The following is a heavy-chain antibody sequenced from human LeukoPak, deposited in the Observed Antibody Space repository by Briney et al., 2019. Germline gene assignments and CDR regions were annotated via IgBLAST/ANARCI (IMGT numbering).Heavy chain of an antibody. CDR1: GFTFSTYW. CDR2: INSDGAST. CDR3: ARVNYGGNSFSDY. Sequence: GGSLRLSCAASGFTFSTYWTHWVRQAPGKGLVWVSRINSDGASTNYAGSVEGRFTISRDNAKNTLYLQMNSLRAEDTAVYYCARVNYGGNSFSDYWGQGTLVTVSS. V-gene: IGHV3-74*01. D-gene: IGHD4-23*01. J-gene: IGHJ4*02.